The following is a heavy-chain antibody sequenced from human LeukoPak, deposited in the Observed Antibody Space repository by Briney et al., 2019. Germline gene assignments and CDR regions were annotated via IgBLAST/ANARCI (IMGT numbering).Heavy chain of an antibody. V-gene: IGHV1-2*02. Sequence: ASVKVSCKASGYTFTGYYMHWVRQAPGQGLEWMGWINPNSGGTNYAQKFQGRVTMTRDTSISTAYMELSGLRSDDTAVYYCARGPRGRSSSWYGPRFDPWGQGTLVTVSS. CDR2: INPNSGGT. CDR1: GYTFTGYY. J-gene: IGHJ5*02. D-gene: IGHD6-13*01. CDR3: ARGPRGRSSSWYGPRFDP.